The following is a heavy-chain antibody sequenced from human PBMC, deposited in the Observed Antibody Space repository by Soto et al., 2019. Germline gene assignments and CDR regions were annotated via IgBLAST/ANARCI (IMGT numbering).Heavy chain of an antibody. CDR3: ASAPGVGESRALGNWFDS. D-gene: IGHD3-10*01. Sequence: SETLSLTCTVSGCSISSGGYYWSWSRQHPGKGLEWIGYIYYSGSTYYNPSLKSRVTISVDTSKNQFSLKLSSVTAADTAVYYCASAPGVGESRALGNWFDSWGQGTLVT. V-gene: IGHV4-31*03. CDR1: GCSISSGGYY. CDR2: IYYSGST. J-gene: IGHJ5*01.